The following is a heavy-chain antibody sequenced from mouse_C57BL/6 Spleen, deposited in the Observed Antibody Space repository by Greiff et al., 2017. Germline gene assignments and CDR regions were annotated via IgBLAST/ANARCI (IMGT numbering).Heavy chain of an antibody. D-gene: IGHD1-1*01. CDR3: AREIYYYGSSFDY. V-gene: IGHV1-55*01. J-gene: IGHJ2*01. CDR1: GYNFTSYW. Sequence: QVQLQQPGAELVKPGASVKMSCKASGYNFTSYWITWVKQRPGQGLEWIGDIYPGSGSTNYNEKFKSKATLTVDTSSSTAYMQLSSLTSEDSAVYYCAREIYYYGSSFDYWGQGTTLTVSS. CDR2: IYPGSGST.